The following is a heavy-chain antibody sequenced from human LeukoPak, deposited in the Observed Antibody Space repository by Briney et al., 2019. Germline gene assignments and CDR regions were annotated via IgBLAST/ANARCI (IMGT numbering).Heavy chain of an antibody. Sequence: PGGSLRLSCAASGFTFSSYAMSWVRQAPGKGLEWVSAISGSGGSTYYADSVKGRFTISRDNSKNTLYLQMSSLRAEDTAVYYCAKDPDVLLWFGELLSSFDPWGQGTLVTVSS. V-gene: IGHV3-23*01. J-gene: IGHJ5*02. CDR2: ISGSGGST. CDR3: AKDPDVLLWFGELLSSFDP. CDR1: GFTFSSYA. D-gene: IGHD3-10*01.